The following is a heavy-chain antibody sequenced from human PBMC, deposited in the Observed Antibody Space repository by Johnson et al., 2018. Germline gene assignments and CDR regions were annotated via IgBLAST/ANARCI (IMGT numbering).Heavy chain of an antibody. CDR1: GFTLSRNG. Sequence: QLQESGGGVVQPGRSLRLSCAASGFTLSRNGMHWVRQAPGKGLEWVAVMWYDGSNKYYADSVKGRFTISRDNSKNTLYLQMNSLRAEDTAVYYCARDRPGIAAAGPAEYFQHWGQGTLVTVSS. D-gene: IGHD6-13*01. V-gene: IGHV3-33*01. CDR2: MWYDGSNK. J-gene: IGHJ1*01. CDR3: ARDRPGIAAAGPAEYFQH.